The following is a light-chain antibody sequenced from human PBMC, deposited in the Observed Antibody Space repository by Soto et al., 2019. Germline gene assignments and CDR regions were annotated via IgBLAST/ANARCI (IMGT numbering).Light chain of an antibody. V-gene: IGKV3-15*01. CDR3: QQYRSWPRT. CDR2: GAS. CDR1: QSVDIN. J-gene: IGKJ1*01. Sequence: EIVLTQSPATLSVSPGERVTLSCRASQSVDINLVWYQQKPGQAPRLLIYGASTRATDMSGTFSGRGSGTEFTLTISNVRPEDFAVYYCQQYRSWPRTFGQGTKVEIK.